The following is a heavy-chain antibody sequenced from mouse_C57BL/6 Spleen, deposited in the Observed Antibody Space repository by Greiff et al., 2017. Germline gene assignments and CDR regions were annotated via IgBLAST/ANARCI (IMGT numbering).Heavy chain of an antibody. D-gene: IGHD2-4*01. J-gene: IGHJ4*01. CDR2: ISYDGSN. V-gene: IGHV3-6*01. CDR3: ARGDYDDYYAMDY. Sequence: VQLQQSGPGLVKPSQSLSLTCSVTGYSITSGYYWNWIRQFPGNKLEWMGYISYDGSNNYNPSLKNRISITRDTSKNQFFLKLNSVTTEDTATYYCARGDYDDYYAMDYWGQGTSVTVSS. CDR1: GYSITSGYY.